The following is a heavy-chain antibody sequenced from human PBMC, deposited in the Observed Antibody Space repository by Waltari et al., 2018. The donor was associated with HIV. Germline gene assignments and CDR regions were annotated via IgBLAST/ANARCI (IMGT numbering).Heavy chain of an antibody. J-gene: IGHJ6*02. CDR3: ARALLAARSGGMDV. CDR1: GDSITRRRSY. Sequence: QVQLQESGPGLVKPSQTLSLICIVSGDSITRRRSYWTWVRQPAGKGLEWIGRISSSGNTNYNPSLKSRVTMSMDTSKNQFSLEVTSVTAADTAIYFCARALLAARSGGMDVWGHGTTVTVSS. CDR2: ISSSGNT. V-gene: IGHV4-61*02. D-gene: IGHD6-25*01.